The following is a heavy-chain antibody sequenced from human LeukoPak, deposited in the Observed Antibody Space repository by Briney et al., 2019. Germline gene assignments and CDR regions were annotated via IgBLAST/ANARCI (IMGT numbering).Heavy chain of an antibody. Sequence: SETLSLTCAVYGGSFSGYYWSWIRQPPGKGLEWIGEINHSGSTNYNPSLKSRVTISVDTSKNQFSLKLSSVTAADTAVYYCARASHYGDYEPGPLDYWGQGTLVTVSS. J-gene: IGHJ4*02. D-gene: IGHD4-17*01. CDR2: INHSGST. CDR1: GGSFSGYY. CDR3: ARASHYGDYEPGPLDY. V-gene: IGHV4-34*01.